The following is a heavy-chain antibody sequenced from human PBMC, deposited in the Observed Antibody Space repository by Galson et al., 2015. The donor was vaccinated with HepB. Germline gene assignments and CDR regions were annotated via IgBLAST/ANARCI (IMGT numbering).Heavy chain of an antibody. D-gene: IGHD5-12*01. V-gene: IGHV3-11*01. J-gene: IGHJ4*02. CDR1: GFIFSDYY. Sequence: SLRLSCAASGFIFSDYYMSWIRQAPGEGLEWISYISNSGNTIYYADSVKGRFTISRDKARNSLYLQMKSLRADDTAVYYCAREGWLRAGYFDDWGQGTRVTVSS. CDR3: AREGWLRAGYFDD. CDR2: ISNSGNTI.